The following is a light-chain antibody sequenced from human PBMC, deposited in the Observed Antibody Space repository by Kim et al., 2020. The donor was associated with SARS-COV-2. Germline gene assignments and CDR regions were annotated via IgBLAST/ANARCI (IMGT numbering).Light chain of an antibody. V-gene: IGLV3-19*01. J-gene: IGLJ2*01. Sequence: LGQTVRITCQGDSLRSYSASWYQQNPGQAPVLVIYGKNNRPSGIPDRFSGSSSGNTASLTITGAQAEDEAVYYCNSRDTSNNHHVVFGGGTKVTVL. CDR1: SLRSYS. CDR3: NSRDTSNNHHVV. CDR2: GKN.